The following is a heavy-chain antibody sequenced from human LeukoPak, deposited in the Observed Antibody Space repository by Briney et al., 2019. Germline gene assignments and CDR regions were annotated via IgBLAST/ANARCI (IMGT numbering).Heavy chain of an antibody. V-gene: IGHV4-59*01. Sequence: SETLSLTCTVSGGSINSYYWSWIRQPPGKGLEWIGYIYYSGSTNYNPSLKSRVTISVDTSSNQFSLKLSSVTAADTAVYYCARVNRGGAVDYWGQGTLVTVSS. CDR1: GGSINSYY. J-gene: IGHJ4*02. CDR2: IYYSGST. D-gene: IGHD3-16*01. CDR3: ARVNRGGAVDY.